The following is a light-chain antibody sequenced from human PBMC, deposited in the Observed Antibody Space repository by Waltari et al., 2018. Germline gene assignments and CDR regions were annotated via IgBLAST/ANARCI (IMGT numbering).Light chain of an antibody. J-gene: IGLJ2*01. Sequence: QSVLTQPPSVSAAPGQKVTISCSGSRSLLGFTSVSWYQQLPDTAPKLLIYDNDKRPSGIPDRFSASKSDTSVTLDITGLQPGDEAHYYCATWDRRLKSVFGGGTKVTVL. CDR1: RSLLGFTS. CDR2: DND. V-gene: IGLV1-51*01. CDR3: ATWDRRLKSV.